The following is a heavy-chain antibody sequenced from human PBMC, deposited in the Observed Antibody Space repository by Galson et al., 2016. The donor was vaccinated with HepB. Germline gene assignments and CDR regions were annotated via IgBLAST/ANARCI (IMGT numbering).Heavy chain of an antibody. D-gene: IGHD2-21*02. CDR1: GFAFNVYN. Sequence: SLRLSCAASGFAFNVYNMKWVRQAPGKGLECISYISSRGETKYYADSVKGRFSISRDNAKNSLFLQMNSLKDEDTATYYCVAEEFVHCGGGCSSWGQGTLVTVSS. J-gene: IGHJ5*02. CDR2: ISSRGETK. CDR3: VAEEFVHCGGGCSS. V-gene: IGHV3-48*03.